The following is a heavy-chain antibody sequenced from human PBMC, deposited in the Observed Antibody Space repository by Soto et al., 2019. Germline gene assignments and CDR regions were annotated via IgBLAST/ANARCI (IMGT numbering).Heavy chain of an antibody. CDR1: GYSFTGYF. Sequence: ASVKVSCKASGYSFTGYFTQWVRQAPGQGLEWMGWINLNSGGTNYAQKFQGRVTMTRDTSIGTAYMELSRLRSDDTAVYYCARGGGTAMVYHGMDVWGQGTTVTVS. V-gene: IGHV1-2*02. CDR2: INLNSGGT. J-gene: IGHJ6*02. D-gene: IGHD5-18*01. CDR3: ARGGGTAMVYHGMDV.